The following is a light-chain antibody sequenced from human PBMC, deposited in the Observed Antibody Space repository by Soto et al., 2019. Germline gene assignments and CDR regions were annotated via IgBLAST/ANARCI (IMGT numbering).Light chain of an antibody. CDR3: QQYDRYPVT. J-gene: IGKJ4*01. Sequence: DSQMTQSPSTLPASVGDRVTITCRASQSISSWLAWYQQKPGKAPKLLIYKASLLQSGVPSRFSGSGSGTEFTLTISSLQPEDFATYYCQQYDRYPVTFGGGTKLDIK. CDR2: KAS. V-gene: IGKV1-5*03. CDR1: QSISSW.